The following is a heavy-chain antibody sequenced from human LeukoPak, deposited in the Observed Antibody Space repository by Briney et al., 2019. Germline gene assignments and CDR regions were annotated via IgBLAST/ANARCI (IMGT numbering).Heavy chain of an antibody. CDR2: IYYSGST. CDR1: GGSISSYY. V-gene: IGHV4-59*01. CDR3: ARGDPYYHYGMDV. Sequence: SETLSLTCTVSGGSISSYYWSWIRQPPGKGLEWIGYIYYSGSTNYNPSLKSRVTISVDTSKNQFSLELSSVTAADTAVYYCARGDPYYHYGMDVWGQGTTVTVSS. J-gene: IGHJ6*02.